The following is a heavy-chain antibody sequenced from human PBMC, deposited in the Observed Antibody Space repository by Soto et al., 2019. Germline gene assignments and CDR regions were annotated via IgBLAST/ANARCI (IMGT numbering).Heavy chain of an antibody. J-gene: IGHJ4*02. V-gene: IGHV2-5*02. CDR3: ARTDAAMPLILDY. CDR2: VYWDDDK. CDR1: GFSFSTRGVG. Sequence: QITLKESGPTLVKPTQTLTLTCTFSGFSFSTRGVGVEWIGQPPGKALEWLALVYWDDDKRHSPFLKSRRTITKDTSVNQVVLTMTNMDPLDTATYYCARTDAAMPLILDYWGQGILVTVSS. D-gene: IGHD2-2*01.